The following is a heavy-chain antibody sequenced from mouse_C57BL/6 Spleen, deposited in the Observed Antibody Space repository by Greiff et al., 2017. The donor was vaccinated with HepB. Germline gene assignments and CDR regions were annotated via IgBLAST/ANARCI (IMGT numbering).Heavy chain of an antibody. D-gene: IGHD4-1*01. J-gene: IGHJ4*01. Sequence: QVQLQQSGAELARPGASVKMSCKASGYTFTSYTMHWVKQRPGQGLEWIGYINPSSGYTKYNQKFKDKATLTAYKSSSTAYMQLSSLTSEDSAVYYCARFMELGRAMDYWGQGASVTVSS. CDR3: ARFMELGRAMDY. CDR1: GYTFTSYT. CDR2: INPSSGYT. V-gene: IGHV1-4*01.